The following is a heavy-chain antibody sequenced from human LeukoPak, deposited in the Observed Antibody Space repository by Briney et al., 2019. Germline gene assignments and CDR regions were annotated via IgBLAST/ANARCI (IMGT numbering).Heavy chain of an antibody. D-gene: IGHD6-13*01. CDR2: VSSDGSIK. Sequence: GGSLRLSCAASGFTFSSYGIHWVRQAPGKGLEWVAVVSSDGSIKYYADSVKGRFTLSRDTSKNTVYLQMNSLGAEDTAFYYCARGYSSNWLGYFDCWGQGTLVTVSS. CDR1: GFTFSSYG. J-gene: IGHJ4*02. CDR3: ARGYSSNWLGYFDC. V-gene: IGHV3-30*03.